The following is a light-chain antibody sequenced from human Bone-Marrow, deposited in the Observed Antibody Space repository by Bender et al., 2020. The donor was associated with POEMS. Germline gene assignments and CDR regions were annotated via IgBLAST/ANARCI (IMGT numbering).Light chain of an antibody. CDR1: SSNIGTNP. CDR3: AACENSLNCYL. J-gene: IGLJ2*01. CDR2: INN. V-gene: IGLV1-44*01. Sequence: QSVLTQPPSASGTPGQRVTISCSGSSSNIGTNPVNWYQQLPGTAPKLLIYINNQRPSGVPDRFSGSKSGTSASLAITGLQSQDESDYYCAACENSLNCYLFYGKTKFTVL.